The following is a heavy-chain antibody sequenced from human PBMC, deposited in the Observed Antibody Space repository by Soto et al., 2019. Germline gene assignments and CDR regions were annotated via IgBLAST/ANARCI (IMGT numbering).Heavy chain of an antibody. CDR1: GCSISRYY. CDR2: IYYSGST. J-gene: IGHJ5*02. V-gene: IGHV4-59*01. D-gene: IGHD2-15*01. CDR3: ARSRYCSGGSCYPTVWFDP. Sequence: SEALSVTCPVSGCSISRYYWSWIPQPPGKGLEWIGYIYYSGSTNYNPSLKSRVTISVDTSKNQFSLKLSSVTAADTAVYYCARSRYCSGGSCYPTVWFDPWGQGTLVTVSS.